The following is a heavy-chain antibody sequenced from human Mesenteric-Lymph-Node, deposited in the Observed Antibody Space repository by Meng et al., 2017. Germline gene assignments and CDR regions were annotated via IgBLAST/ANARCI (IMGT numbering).Heavy chain of an antibody. V-gene: IGHV3-7*01. CDR2: IKQDGSEK. Sequence: GESLKISCAASGFTFSSYWMSWVRQAPGKGLEWVANIKQDGSEKYYVDSVKGRLTISRDNAKNSLYLQMNSLRAEDTAVYYCARVSYTRYCSSTSCPPYYYYGMDVWGQGTTVTVSS. CDR3: ARVSYTRYCSSTSCPPYYYYGMDV. J-gene: IGHJ6*02. D-gene: IGHD2-2*01. CDR1: GFTFSSYW.